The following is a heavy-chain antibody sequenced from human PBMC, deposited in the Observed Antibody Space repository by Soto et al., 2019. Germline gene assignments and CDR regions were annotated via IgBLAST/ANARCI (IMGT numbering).Heavy chain of an antibody. D-gene: IGHD1-26*01. J-gene: IGHJ4*02. V-gene: IGHV3-30*03. Sequence: QVQLVESGGGVVQPGRSLRLSCAASGFTFSSYGMHWVRQAPGKGLEWVAVISYDGSNKYYADSVKGRFTISRDNSENTLYLQMNSPRAEDTAVYYCASRGIVGATYPDYWGQGTLVTVSS. CDR3: ASRGIVGATYPDY. CDR2: ISYDGSNK. CDR1: GFTFSSYG.